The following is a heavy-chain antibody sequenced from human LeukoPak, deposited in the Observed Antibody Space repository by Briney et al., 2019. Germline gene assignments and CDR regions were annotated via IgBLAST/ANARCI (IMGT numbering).Heavy chain of an antibody. J-gene: IGHJ5*01. CDR1: GFTFSSYA. V-gene: IGHV3-30-3*01. D-gene: IGHD2-8*02. Sequence: PGGSLRLSCAASGFTFSSYAMHWVRQAPGKGLEWVAVISYDGSNKYYADSVKGRFTISRDNSKNTLYLQMNSLRAEDTAVYYCARGVVSSVYHWFDPWGQGTLVTVSS. CDR2: ISYDGSNK. CDR3: ARGVVSSVYHWFDP.